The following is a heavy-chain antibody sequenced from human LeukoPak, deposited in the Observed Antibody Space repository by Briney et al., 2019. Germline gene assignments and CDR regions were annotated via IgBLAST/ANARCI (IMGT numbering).Heavy chain of an antibody. CDR2: ISSSGSTI. Sequence: PGRSLRLSCAASGFTFRSFEMNWVRQAPGKGLEWVSSISSSGSTIYYADSVKGRFTISRDNVKSSLYLQMNSLRAEDTAIYYCAKVYAGTWYDKWGQGTLVTVSS. CDR1: GFTFRSFE. J-gene: IGHJ5*02. D-gene: IGHD3-16*01. CDR3: AKVYAGTWYDK. V-gene: IGHV3-48*03.